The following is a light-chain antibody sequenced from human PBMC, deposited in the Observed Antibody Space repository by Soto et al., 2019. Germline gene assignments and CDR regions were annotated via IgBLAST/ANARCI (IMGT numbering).Light chain of an antibody. J-gene: IGKJ4*01. CDR3: QQYNNCPFT. CDR2: EAS. CDR1: QSFSSS. Sequence: EIVMTQSPATLSVSPGERATLSCRASQSFSSSLAWYQQKPGQAPRLLIYEASARATGIPARFSGSGSGTEFTLTNSSLQSEDFAVYYCQQYNNCPFTFGGGTKVEI. V-gene: IGKV3-15*01.